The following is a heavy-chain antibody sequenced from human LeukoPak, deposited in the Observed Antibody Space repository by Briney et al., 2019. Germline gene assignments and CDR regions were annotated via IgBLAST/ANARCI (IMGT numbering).Heavy chain of an antibody. D-gene: IGHD3-10*01. CDR3: ARGARSGSGSYDGYWFDP. Sequence: SETLSLTCTVSGGSISSYYWSWIRQPPGKGLEWIGYIYYSGSTNYNPSLKSRVTISVDTSKNQFSLKLSSMTAADTAVYYCARGARSGSGSYDGYWFDPWGQGTLVTVSS. V-gene: IGHV4-59*01. CDR2: IYYSGST. CDR1: GGSISSYY. J-gene: IGHJ5*02.